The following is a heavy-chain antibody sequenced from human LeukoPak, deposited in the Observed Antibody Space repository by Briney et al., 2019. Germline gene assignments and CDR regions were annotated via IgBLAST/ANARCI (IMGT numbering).Heavy chain of an antibody. V-gene: IGHV3-23*01. D-gene: IGHD6-19*01. Sequence: QAGGSLRLSCAASGFTFSSYAMSWVRQAPGKGLEWVSAISGSSGNTYYADSVKGRFTISRDNSKNTLFLQMNSLRAEDTAVYYCAAQWLVLGAFDIWGQGTMVTVSS. J-gene: IGHJ3*02. CDR3: AAQWLVLGAFDI. CDR1: GFTFSSYA. CDR2: ISGSSGNT.